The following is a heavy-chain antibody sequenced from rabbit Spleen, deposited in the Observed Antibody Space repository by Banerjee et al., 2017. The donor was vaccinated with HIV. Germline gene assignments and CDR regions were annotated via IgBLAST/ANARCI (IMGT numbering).Heavy chain of an antibody. V-gene: IGHV1S45*01. Sequence: QEQLVESGGGLVQPEGSLTLTCTASGFSFSSSYWICWVRQAPGKGLEWIACVKTTNDMTWHATWAKGRFTISKTSSTTVTLQMTSLTAADTATYFCSREYDDAPDLWGPGTLVTVS. J-gene: IGHJ4*01. CDR2: VKTTNDMT. CDR1: GFSFSSSYW. D-gene: IGHD6-1*01. CDR3: SREYDDAPDL.